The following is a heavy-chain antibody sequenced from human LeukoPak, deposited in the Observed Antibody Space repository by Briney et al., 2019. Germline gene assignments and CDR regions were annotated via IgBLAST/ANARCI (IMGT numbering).Heavy chain of an antibody. V-gene: IGHV1-18*01. CDR3: ARVTRDYGSGSYYTPVPPFDP. Sequence: ASVKVSCKASGYTFTSYGISWVRQAPGQGLEWMGWISAYNGNTNYAQKLQGRVTMTTDTSTSTAYMELRSLRSDDTAVYYCARVTRDYGSGSYYTPVPPFDPWGQGTLVTVSS. CDR2: ISAYNGNT. J-gene: IGHJ5*02. D-gene: IGHD3-10*01. CDR1: GYTFTSYG.